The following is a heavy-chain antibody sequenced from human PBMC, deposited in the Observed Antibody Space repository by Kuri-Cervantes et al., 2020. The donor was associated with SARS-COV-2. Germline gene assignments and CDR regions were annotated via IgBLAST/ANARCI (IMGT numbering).Heavy chain of an antibody. Sequence: GESLKISCAASGVNFSNTDMNWVRQAPGKGLEWVAVSSNDGKNEKCVDSGKGRFAISRDNSHNTLYLQMKSLTSEDTAIYYCAKDRLGVPDFWGQGTLVTVAS. CDR3: AKDRLGVPDF. V-gene: IGHV3-30*18. J-gene: IGHJ1*01. CDR2: SSNDGKNE. D-gene: IGHD2-8*01. CDR1: GVNFSNTD.